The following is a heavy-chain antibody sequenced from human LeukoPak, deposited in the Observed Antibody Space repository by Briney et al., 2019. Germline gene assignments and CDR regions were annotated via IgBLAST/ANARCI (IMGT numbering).Heavy chain of an antibody. Sequence: GGSLRLSCAASGFIFSNYAMHWVRQAPGKGLEWVALLSYDGTNTSYAASVKGRFTISRDTSTNSLYLQMNSLRGDDTAVYFCARGKRKSQMLEYYQHWGQGTLVTVSS. D-gene: IGHD2-2*01. CDR1: GFIFSNYA. CDR2: LSYDGTNT. CDR3: ARGKRKSQMLEYYQH. J-gene: IGHJ1*01. V-gene: IGHV3-30*01.